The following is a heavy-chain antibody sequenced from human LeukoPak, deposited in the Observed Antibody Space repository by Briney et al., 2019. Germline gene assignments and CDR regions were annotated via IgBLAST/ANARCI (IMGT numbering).Heavy chain of an antibody. Sequence: PGRSLRLSCAASGFTFMTYAMAWVRQAPGKGLEWVSGISDNIYYADSVRGRFTISRDNSKNTLYLQMNSLRAEDTAVYYCAKGQGSGIYKYYFDYWGQGTLVTVSS. V-gene: IGHV3-23*01. CDR1: GFTFMTYA. D-gene: IGHD3-10*01. J-gene: IGHJ4*02. CDR3: AKGQGSGIYKYYFDY. CDR2: ISDNI.